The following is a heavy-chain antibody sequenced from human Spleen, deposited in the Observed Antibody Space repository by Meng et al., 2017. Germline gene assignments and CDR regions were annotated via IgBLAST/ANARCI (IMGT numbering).Heavy chain of an antibody. CDR3: ARGPRSTFRRVVGLDY. Sequence: GESLKISCTASGFTFSNYAMHWVRQAPGKGLEWVAVISYDGSNKYYPDSVKGRFTISRDNSTSTLYLQVNSLRPEDTAVYYWARGPRSTFRRVVGLDYWGQGTLVTVSS. J-gene: IGHJ4*02. CDR2: ISYDGSNK. D-gene: IGHD3-16*02. V-gene: IGHV3-30*01. CDR1: GFTFSNYA.